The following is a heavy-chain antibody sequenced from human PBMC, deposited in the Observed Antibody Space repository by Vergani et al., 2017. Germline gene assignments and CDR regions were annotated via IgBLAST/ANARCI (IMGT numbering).Heavy chain of an antibody. CDR1: GGSISAGYYF. V-gene: IGHV4-61*02. J-gene: IGHJ3*01. Sequence: QVQLQASGPGRVKPSQTLSLTCTMSGGSISAGYYFWSWIRQPAGKGLEGLGHISASGNASHSPSLKTRVSMSVDTSKNQFSLTVTSVTAADTAIYFCARRSGGYYSGGKVHPLRRAFDVWGHGTVVTVSS. CDR2: ISASGNA. CDR3: ARRSGGYYSGGKVHPLRRAFDV. D-gene: IGHD2-15*01.